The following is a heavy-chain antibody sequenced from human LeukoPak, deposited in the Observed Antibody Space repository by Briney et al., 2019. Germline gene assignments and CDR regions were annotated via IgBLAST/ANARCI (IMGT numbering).Heavy chain of an antibody. D-gene: IGHD3-16*02. J-gene: IGHJ5*02. CDR3: ARGGYDYVWGSYRRNWFDP. CDR1: GGSFSGYY. V-gene: IGHV4-34*01. Sequence: SETLSLTCGVYGGSFSGYYWSWIRQPPGKGLEWIGEINHSGSTNYNPSLKSRVTISVDTSKNQFSLKLSSVTAADTAVYYCARGGYDYVWGSYRRNWFDPWGQGTLVTVSS. CDR2: INHSGST.